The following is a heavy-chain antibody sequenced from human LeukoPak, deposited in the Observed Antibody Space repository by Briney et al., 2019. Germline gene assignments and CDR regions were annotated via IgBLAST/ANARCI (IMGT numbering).Heavy chain of an antibody. CDR1: GGTFSSYA. Sequence: ASVKVSCKASGGTFSSYAISWVRQAPGQGLEWMGIINPSGGSTSYAQKFQGRVTMTRDMSTSTVYMELSSLRSEDTAVYYCARARYSSSWYYFDYWGQGTLVTVSS. V-gene: IGHV1-46*01. D-gene: IGHD6-13*01. J-gene: IGHJ4*02. CDR3: ARARYSSSWYYFDY. CDR2: INPSGGST.